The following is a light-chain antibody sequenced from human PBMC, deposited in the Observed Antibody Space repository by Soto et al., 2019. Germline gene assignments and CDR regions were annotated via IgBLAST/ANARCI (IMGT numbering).Light chain of an antibody. Sequence: QSALTQPRSVSGSPGQSVTISCTGTISDVAGYNYVSWYQHHPGKAPKLLISDVTKRPSWVPDRFSGSKSGSTASLTISELKAEDEADYYCSSYAGSNNLVFGGGTQLTVL. CDR3: SSYAGSNNLV. CDR1: ISDVAGYNY. CDR2: DVT. V-gene: IGLV2-11*01. J-gene: IGLJ2*01.